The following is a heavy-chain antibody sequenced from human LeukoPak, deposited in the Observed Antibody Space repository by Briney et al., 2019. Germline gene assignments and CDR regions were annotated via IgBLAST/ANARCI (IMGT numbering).Heavy chain of an antibody. V-gene: IGHV3-74*01. D-gene: IGHD3-10*01. J-gene: IGHJ5*01. CDR1: GFTFSTFW. Sequence: PGGSLRLSCAASGFTFSTFWIHWVRQVPGKGLVWVSRINSDGSSTDYADSVKGRFTISRDNAKNTLYLQMNSLRAEDTAVYYCARDPMALDWFDSWGQGTLVTVSS. CDR3: ARDPMALDWFDS. CDR2: INSDGSST.